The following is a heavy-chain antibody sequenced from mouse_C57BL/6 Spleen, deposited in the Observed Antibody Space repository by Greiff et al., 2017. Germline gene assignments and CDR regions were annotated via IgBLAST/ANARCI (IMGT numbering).Heavy chain of an antibody. CDR2: IRLKSDNYAT. V-gene: IGHV6-3*01. Sequence: EVKLLESGGGLVQPGGSMKLSCVASGFTFSNYWMNWVRQSPEKGLEWVAQIRLKSDNYATHYAESVKGRFTISRDDSKSSVYLQMNNLRAEDTGIYYCTGGAGKGDYWGQGTTLTVSS. CDR1: GFTFSNYW. D-gene: IGHD3-3*01. J-gene: IGHJ2*01. CDR3: TGGAGKGDY.